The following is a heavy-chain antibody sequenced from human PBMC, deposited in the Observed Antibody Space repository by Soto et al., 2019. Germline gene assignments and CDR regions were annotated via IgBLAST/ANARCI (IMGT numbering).Heavy chain of an antibody. CDR3: ARGEEQQTYGMDV. Sequence: QVQLVQSGAEVKKPGASVKVSCKASGYTFTSYYMHWVRQAPGQGLEWMGIINPSGGSTSYAQKFQGRATMTRDRSTSTVYMELSSLRSEDTAVYYCARGEEQQTYGMDVWGQGTTVTVSS. V-gene: IGHV1-46*01. CDR2: INPSGGST. CDR1: GYTFTSYY. D-gene: IGHD6-13*01. J-gene: IGHJ6*02.